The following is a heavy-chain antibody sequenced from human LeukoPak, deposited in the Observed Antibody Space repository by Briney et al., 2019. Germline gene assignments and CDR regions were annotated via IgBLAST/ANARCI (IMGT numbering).Heavy chain of an antibody. J-gene: IGHJ4*02. CDR1: GGTFSSYA. V-gene: IGHV1-69*04. CDR3: ASGEATISGYYFDY. CDR2: IIPILGIA. Sequence: GASVKVSCKASGGTFSSYAISWVRQAPGQGLEWMGRIIPILGIANYAQKFQGRVTITADKSTSTAYMELSSLRSEDTAVYYCASGEATISGYYFDYWGQGTLVTVSS. D-gene: IGHD5-12*01.